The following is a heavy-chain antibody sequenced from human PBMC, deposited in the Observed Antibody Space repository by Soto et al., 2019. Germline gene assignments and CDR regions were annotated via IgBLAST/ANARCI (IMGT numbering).Heavy chain of an antibody. V-gene: IGHV4-59*08. D-gene: IGHD5-12*01. CDR1: GVSISSYY. CDR3: ARIDSGHSGRFDY. J-gene: IGHJ4*02. CDR2: IYYTGTT. Sequence: QVQLQESGPGLVKPSETLALTCTVSGVSISSYYWSWIRQPPGKGLEWVGYIYYTGTTNYNPSLKSRGAISVDTARNQVSLELLSVTGADTALYYGARIDSGHSGRFDYCGQGSLVTVSS.